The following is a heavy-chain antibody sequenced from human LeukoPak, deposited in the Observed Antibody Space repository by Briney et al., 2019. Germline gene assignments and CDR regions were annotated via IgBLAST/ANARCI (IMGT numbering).Heavy chain of an antibody. J-gene: IGHJ5*02. Sequence: SETLSLTCTVSGGSISSCSYCWGWIRQPPGRGLEWFGSIYYSGSNYYNTSLKSRVTISVDTSKNQFSLKLSALTAADTAVYYCAREGVLMVYATTTYRFSNWFDPWGQRPLVTVSS. CDR1: GGSISSCSYC. V-gene: IGHV4-39*07. CDR3: AREGVLMVYATTTYRFSNWFDP. CDR2: IYYSGSN. D-gene: IGHD2-8*01.